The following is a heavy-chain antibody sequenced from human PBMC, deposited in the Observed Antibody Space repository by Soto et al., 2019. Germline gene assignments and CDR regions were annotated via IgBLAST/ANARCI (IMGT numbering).Heavy chain of an antibody. CDR3: ARAVSADYGDVRRRDHEYFQH. J-gene: IGHJ1*01. V-gene: IGHV4-34*01. CDR2: INHSGST. CDR1: GGSFSGYY. D-gene: IGHD4-17*01. Sequence: SETLSLTCAVYGGSFSGYYWSWIRQPPGKGLEWIGEINHSGSTNYNPSLKSRVTISVDTSKNQFSLKLSSVTAADTAVYYCARAVSADYGDVRRRDHEYFQHWGQGTLVTVSS.